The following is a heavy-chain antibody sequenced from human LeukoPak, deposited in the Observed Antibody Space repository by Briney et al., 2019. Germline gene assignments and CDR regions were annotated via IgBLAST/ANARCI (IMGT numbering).Heavy chain of an antibody. CDR1: GGSISSYY. CDR3: ARAYSDYVSFDY. CDR2: IYYSGST. J-gene: IGHJ4*02. Sequence: SETLSLTCTVSGGSISSYYWSWIRQPPGKGLEWIGYIYYSGSTNYNPSLKSRVTISVDTSKNQLSLKLSSVTAADTAVYYCARAYSDYVSFDYWGQGTLVTVSS. D-gene: IGHD3-10*02. V-gene: IGHV4-59*01.